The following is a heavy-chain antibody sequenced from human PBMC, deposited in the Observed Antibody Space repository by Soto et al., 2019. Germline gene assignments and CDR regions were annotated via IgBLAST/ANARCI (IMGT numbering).Heavy chain of an antibody. CDR2: IYAGGST. Sequence: EVQLVETGGGLIQPGGSLRLSCAASGFTVSSNYISWVRQAPGKGLEWVSVIYAGGSTYYADSVKGRFTISRDNSKNTLFLQMNSLRVEDTAMYYCARARSGSYRLDYYGMDVWGQGTTVTVSS. CDR3: ARARSGSYRLDYYGMDV. CDR1: GFTVSSNY. V-gene: IGHV3-53*02. D-gene: IGHD3-10*01. J-gene: IGHJ6*02.